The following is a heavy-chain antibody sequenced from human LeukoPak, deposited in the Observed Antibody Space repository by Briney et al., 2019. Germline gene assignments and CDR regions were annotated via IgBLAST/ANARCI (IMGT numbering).Heavy chain of an antibody. J-gene: IGHJ6*02. V-gene: IGHV3-21*01. Sequence: GGSLRLSCAASGFTFSSYAMSWVHQAPGKGLKWVASISSSSSYIYYADSVKGRFTISRDNAKNSLYLQMNSLRAEDTAVYYCARDRSSGWYDYYYYYGMDVWGQGTTVTVSS. CDR2: ISSSSSYI. CDR1: GFTFSSYA. D-gene: IGHD6-19*01. CDR3: ARDRSSGWYDYYYYYGMDV.